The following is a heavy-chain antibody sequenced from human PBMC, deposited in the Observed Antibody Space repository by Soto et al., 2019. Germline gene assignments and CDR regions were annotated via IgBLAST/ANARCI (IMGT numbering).Heavy chain of an antibody. V-gene: IGHV3-23*01. CDR1: GFTFSSYA. CDR3: AKGCIAVAGTCFDP. Sequence: GGSMRLSCAAAGFTFSSYAMSWVRQAPGKGLEWVSAISGSGGSTYYADSVKGRFTISRDNSKNTLYLQMNSLRAEDTAVYYCAKGCIAVAGTCFDPWGQGTLVTVSS. J-gene: IGHJ5*02. D-gene: IGHD6-19*01. CDR2: ISGSGGST.